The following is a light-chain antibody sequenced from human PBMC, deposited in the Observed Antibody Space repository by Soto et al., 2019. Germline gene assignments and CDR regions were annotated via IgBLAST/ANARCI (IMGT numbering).Light chain of an antibody. J-gene: IGKJ4*01. CDR3: QQYNNWPRAT. V-gene: IGKV3-15*01. CDR1: QSVSSSY. Sequence: EIVLTQSPGTLSLSPGERATLSCRASQSVSSSYLAWYQQKPGQAPRLLIYGASTTATGIPDRFSGSGSGTEFNLTISSLQSEDFGVYYCQQYNNWPRATFGGGTKVDIK. CDR2: GAS.